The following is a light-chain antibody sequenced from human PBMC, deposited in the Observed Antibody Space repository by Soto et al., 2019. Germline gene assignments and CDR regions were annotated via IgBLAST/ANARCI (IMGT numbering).Light chain of an antibody. CDR3: QQRSSWPS. Sequence: EIVVTQYPATLSSSQGGRATLSCRSSQSVSSHLVWYQQKPGHAPRLLIHDASNRVTGTPARFSGSGSGTDFTLTISSLEPEDFAVYYCQQRSSWPSFGGGTKVDIK. V-gene: IGKV3-11*01. CDR1: QSVSSH. CDR2: DAS. J-gene: IGKJ4*01.